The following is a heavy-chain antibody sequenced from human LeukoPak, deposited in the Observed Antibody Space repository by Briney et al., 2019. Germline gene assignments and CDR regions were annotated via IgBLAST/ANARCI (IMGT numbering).Heavy chain of an antibody. D-gene: IGHD6-13*01. CDR1: GGSISSYY. J-gene: IGHJ4*02. CDR2: IYYSGST. Sequence: PSETLSLTCTVSGGSISSYYWSWIRQPPGKGLEWIWYIYYSGSTNYNPSLKSRVTISVDTSKNQFSLKLSSVTAADTAVYYCAKDSSTWGNLAGHFDSWGQGTLVTVSS. CDR3: AKDSSTWGNLAGHFDS. V-gene: IGHV4-59*12.